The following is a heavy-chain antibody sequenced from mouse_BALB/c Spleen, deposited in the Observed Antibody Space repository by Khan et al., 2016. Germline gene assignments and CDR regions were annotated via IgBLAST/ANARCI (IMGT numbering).Heavy chain of an antibody. CDR2: INTNTGEP. CDR3: ARYGTTYYFDY. J-gene: IGHJ2*01. CDR1: GYTFTNYG. Sequence: QIQLVQSGPELKKPGETVKISCKASGYTFTNYGMNWVKQAPGKGLKWMGWINTNTGEPTYAEEFKGRFAFSLETSASTAYLQLNNLKNEDTATYFCARYGTTYYFDYWGQGTTLTVSA. V-gene: IGHV9-3*02. D-gene: IGHD2-1*01.